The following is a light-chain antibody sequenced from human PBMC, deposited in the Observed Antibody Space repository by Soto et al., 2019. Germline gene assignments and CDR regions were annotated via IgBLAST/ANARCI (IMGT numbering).Light chain of an antibody. J-gene: IGKJ2*01. V-gene: IGKV1-5*01. CDR3: QQYNSYPYT. CDR2: DPT. CDR1: QSISSW. Sequence: DIQMTQSPSTLSASVGDRVTITCPASQSISSWLAWYQQKPGQAPKLVIYDPTSLESGVPSRFSGSGSGTEVGLTISSLQPDEFASYYCQQYNSYPYTFAEGAKLEIK.